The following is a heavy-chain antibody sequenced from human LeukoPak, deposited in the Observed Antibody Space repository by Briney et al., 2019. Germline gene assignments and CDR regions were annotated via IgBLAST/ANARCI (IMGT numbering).Heavy chain of an antibody. D-gene: IGHD2-21*02. CDR3: ARDPHIVVVTADYYGMDV. CDR2: IIPIFGIA. Sequence: GASVKVSCKASGGTFSSYAISWVRQAPGQGLEWMGRIIPIFGIANYAQKFQGRVTITADKSTSTAYMELSSLRSEDTAVYYCARDPHIVVVTADYYGMDVWGQGPTVTVSS. V-gene: IGHV1-69*04. J-gene: IGHJ6*02. CDR1: GGTFSSYA.